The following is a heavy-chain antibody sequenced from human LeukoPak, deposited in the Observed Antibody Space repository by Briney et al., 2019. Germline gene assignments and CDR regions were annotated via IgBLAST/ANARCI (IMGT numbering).Heavy chain of an antibody. CDR1: GFTFSSYG. CDR2: IRSDGSNK. D-gene: IGHD6-6*01. V-gene: IGHV3-30*02. Sequence: PGGSLRLSCAASGFTFSSYGMQWVRQAPGRGLEWVAFIRSDGSNKYYADSVKGRFTISRDNSKNTLYLQMNSLRVEDTAVYYCAKRDPSSLKFDYWGQGTLVTVSS. CDR3: AKRDPSSLKFDY. J-gene: IGHJ4*02.